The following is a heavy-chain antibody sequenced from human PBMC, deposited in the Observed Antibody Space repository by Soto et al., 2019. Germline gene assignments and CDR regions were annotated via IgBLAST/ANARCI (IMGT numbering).Heavy chain of an antibody. V-gene: IGHV3-11*05. J-gene: IGHJ6*02. Sequence: QVQLVESGGGLVRPGGSLRLSCEASGFTFRDYYMTWFRQAPGKGLEWLSYIDSSTKNTNYADSVKGRFTISRDNAKNSLYLQMNCLRADDTAVYYCARDYYCTMNVWGQGTMVTVSS. CDR1: GFTFRDYY. CDR2: IDSSTKNT. CDR3: ARDYYCTMNV.